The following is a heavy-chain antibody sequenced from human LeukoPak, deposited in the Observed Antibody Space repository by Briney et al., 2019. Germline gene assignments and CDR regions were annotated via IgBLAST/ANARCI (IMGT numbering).Heavy chain of an antibody. D-gene: IGHD3-10*01. CDR3: ARVPYYSHAFDI. CDR2: ISGSGGST. V-gene: IGHV3-23*01. CDR1: GFTFSSYA. Sequence: GGSLRLSCAASGFTFSSYAMSWVRQAPGKGLEWVSAISGSGGSTYYADSVKGRFTISRDNSKNTLYLQMNSLRAEDTAVYYCARVPYYSHAFDIWGQGTMVTVSS. J-gene: IGHJ3*02.